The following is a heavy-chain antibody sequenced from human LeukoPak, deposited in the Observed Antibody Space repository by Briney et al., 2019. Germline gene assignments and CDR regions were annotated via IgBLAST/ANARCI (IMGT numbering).Heavy chain of an antibody. CDR1: GFTFSSYA. CDR3: ASIAVASFDY. V-gene: IGHV3-30-3*01. CDR2: ISYDGSNK. Sequence: PGGSLRLSCAVSGFTFSSYAMHWVRQAPGKGLEWVAVISYDGSNKYYADSVKGRFTISRDNSKNTLYLQMNSLRAEDTAVYYCASIAVASFDYWGQGTLVTVSS. J-gene: IGHJ4*02. D-gene: IGHD6-19*01.